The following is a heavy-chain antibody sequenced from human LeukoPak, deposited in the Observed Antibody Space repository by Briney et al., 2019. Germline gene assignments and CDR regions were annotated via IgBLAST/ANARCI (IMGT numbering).Heavy chain of an antibody. V-gene: IGHV1-18*01. Sequence: ASVKVSCKASGGTFSSYGISWVRQAPGQGLEWMGWISAYNGNTNYAQKLQGRVTMTTDTSTSTAYMELRSLRSDDTAVYYCARDDCSGGSCYLDYWGQGTLVTVSS. D-gene: IGHD2-15*01. CDR2: ISAYNGNT. CDR3: ARDDCSGGSCYLDY. CDR1: GGTFSSYG. J-gene: IGHJ4*02.